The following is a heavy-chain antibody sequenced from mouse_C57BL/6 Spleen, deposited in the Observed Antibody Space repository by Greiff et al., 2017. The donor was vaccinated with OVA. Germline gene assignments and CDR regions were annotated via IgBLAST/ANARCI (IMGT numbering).Heavy chain of an antibody. CDR2: IYPGDGDT. V-gene: IGHV1-80*01. CDR1: GYAFSSYW. Sequence: VQLQESGAELVKPGASVKISCKASGYAFSSYWMNWVKQRPGKGLEWIGQIYPGDGDTNYNGKFKGKATLTADKSSSTAYMQLSSLTSEDSAVYFCARRGGTEAMDYWGQGTSVTVSS. J-gene: IGHJ4*01. D-gene: IGHD4-1*01. CDR3: ARRGGTEAMDY.